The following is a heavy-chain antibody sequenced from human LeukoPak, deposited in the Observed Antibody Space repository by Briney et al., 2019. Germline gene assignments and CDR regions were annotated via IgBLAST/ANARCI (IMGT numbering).Heavy chain of an antibody. V-gene: IGHV4-34*01. Sequence: SETLSLTCAVYGGSFSGYYWSWIRQPPGKGLEWIGEINHSGSTNYNPSLKSRVTISVDTSKNQFSLKLSSVTAADTAVYYCARAPYDYVWGSYRRTYDYWSQGTLVTVSS. CDR2: INHSGST. CDR1: GGSFSGYY. D-gene: IGHD3-16*02. J-gene: IGHJ4*02. CDR3: ARAPYDYVWGSYRRTYDY.